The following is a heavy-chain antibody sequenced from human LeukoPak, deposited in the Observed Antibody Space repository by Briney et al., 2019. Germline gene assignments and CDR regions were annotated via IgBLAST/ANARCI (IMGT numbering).Heavy chain of an antibody. CDR3: VRDRSVTNGGFDY. CDR2: IDIDGSDT. Sequence: GGSLRLSCAASGFTFSSYWMHWVRQAPGQGLVWVSRIDIDGSDTTYADSVKGRFTISRDNAKNTLCLQMNSLRVEDTALYHCVRDRSVTNGGFDYWGQGTLVTVSS. V-gene: IGHV3-74*03. J-gene: IGHJ4*02. D-gene: IGHD4-17*01. CDR1: GFTFSSYW.